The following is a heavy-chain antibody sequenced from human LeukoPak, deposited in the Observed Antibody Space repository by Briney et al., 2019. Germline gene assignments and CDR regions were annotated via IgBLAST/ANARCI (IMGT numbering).Heavy chain of an antibody. CDR2: VRDNGES. CDR3: ARQPANTAAFDI. Sequence: SETLSLTCTVSGGSINPYYWSWIRQPPGKGLEWIAYVRDNGESNYNPSLKSRLTISVDPPNNQISLRLSFVTAADTDMYYCARQPANTAAFDIWGLGTMVTVSS. V-gene: IGHV4-59*08. CDR1: GGSINPYY. J-gene: IGHJ3*02. D-gene: IGHD5-18*01.